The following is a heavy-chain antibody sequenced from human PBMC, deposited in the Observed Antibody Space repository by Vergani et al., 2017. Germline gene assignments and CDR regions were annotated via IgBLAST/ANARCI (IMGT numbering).Heavy chain of an antibody. CDR1: GFTFSSYG. CDR3: AKETSGWPFDY. V-gene: IGHV3-30*18. D-gene: IGHD6-19*01. Sequence: VQLVESGGGLVKPGGSLRLSCAASGFTFSSYGMHWVRQAPGKGLEWVAVISYDGSNKYYADSVKGRFTISRDNSKNTLYLQMNSLRAEDTAVYYCAKETSGWPFDYWGQGTLVTVSS. J-gene: IGHJ4*02. CDR2: ISYDGSNK.